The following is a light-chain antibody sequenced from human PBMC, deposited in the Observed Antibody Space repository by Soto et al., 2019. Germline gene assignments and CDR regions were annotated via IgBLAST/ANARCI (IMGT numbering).Light chain of an antibody. CDR3: AAWDDSLNALV. J-gene: IGLJ1*01. CDR1: SSNIGSNT. Sequence: QSVLTQPPSASGTPGQRVTFSCPGSSSNIGSNTVSWYQQVPGTAPKLLIYSNNQRPSGVPDRFSGSKSGTSASLATSGLQSEDEADYYCAAWDDSLNALVFGTGTKVTVL. V-gene: IGLV1-44*01. CDR2: SNN.